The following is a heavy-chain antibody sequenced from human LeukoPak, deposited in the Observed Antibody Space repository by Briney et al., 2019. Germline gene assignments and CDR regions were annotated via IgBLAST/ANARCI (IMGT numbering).Heavy chain of an antibody. V-gene: IGHV4-38-2*01. CDR3: ARQADVPSSIGYFDL. D-gene: IGHD2/OR15-2a*01. Sequence: SETLSLTXAVSDYSITNAYYWGWIRQPPGKGLEWIGSISHGGSTHYNASLKSRVTISLEASKTQFSLRLSSVTSADTAVYYCARQADVPSSIGYFDLWGQGVPVTVSS. CDR1: DYSITNAYY. J-gene: IGHJ4*02. CDR2: ISHGGST.